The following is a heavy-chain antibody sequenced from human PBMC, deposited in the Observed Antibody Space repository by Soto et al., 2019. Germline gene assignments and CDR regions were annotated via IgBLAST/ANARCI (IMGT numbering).Heavy chain of an antibody. J-gene: IGHJ6*03. Sequence: PSETLSLTCTVSGGSISSSSYYWGWIRQPPGKGLEWIGSIYYSGSTYYNPSLKSRVTISVDTSKNQFSLKLSSVTAADTAVYYCARQGDPRIVVVPAAMPGRHYYYMDVWGKGTTVTVSS. CDR1: GGSISSSSYY. CDR2: IYYSGST. CDR3: ARQGDPRIVVVPAAMPGRHYYYMDV. D-gene: IGHD2-2*01. V-gene: IGHV4-39*01.